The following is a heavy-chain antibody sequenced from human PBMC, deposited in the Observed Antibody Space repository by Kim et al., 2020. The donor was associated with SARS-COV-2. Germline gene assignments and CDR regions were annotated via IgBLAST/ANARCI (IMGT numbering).Heavy chain of an antibody. D-gene: IGHD6-19*01. CDR1: GGSISSSSYY. Sequence: SETLSLTCTVSGGSISSSSYYWGWIRQPPGKGLEWIGSIYYSGSTYYNPSLKSRVTISVDTSKNQFSLKLSSVTAADTAVYYCARDRREWLEKYPNWFDPWGQGTLVTVSS. CDR2: IYYSGST. J-gene: IGHJ5*02. V-gene: IGHV4-39*07. CDR3: ARDRREWLEKYPNWFDP.